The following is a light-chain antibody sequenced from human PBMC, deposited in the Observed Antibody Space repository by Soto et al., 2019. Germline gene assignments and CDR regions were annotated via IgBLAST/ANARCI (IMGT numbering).Light chain of an antibody. CDR1: SSNIGAGYD. V-gene: IGLV1-40*01. CDR3: QSYDSSPSGYV. Sequence: VLTQPPSVSGAPGQRVTISCTGSSSNIGAGYDVHWYQQLPGTAPKLLIYGNSNRPSGVPDRFSGSKSGTSASLAITGLQAEDEADYYCQSYDSSPSGYVFGTGTKVTVL. CDR2: GNS. J-gene: IGLJ1*01.